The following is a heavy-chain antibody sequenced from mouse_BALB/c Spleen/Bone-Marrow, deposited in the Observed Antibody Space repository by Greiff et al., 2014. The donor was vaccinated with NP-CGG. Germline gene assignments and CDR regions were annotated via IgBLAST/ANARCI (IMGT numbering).Heavy chain of an antibody. CDR2: IDPANGNT. V-gene: IGHV14-3*02. J-gene: IGHJ3*01. CDR1: GFNIKDTY. D-gene: IGHD1-1*01. Sequence: SGAELVKPGASVKLSCTASGFNIKDTYMHWVKQRPEQGLEWIGRIDPANGNTKYDPKFQGKATITADTSSNTAYLQLSSLTSEDTAVYYCASHYYGSSLFAYWGQGTLVTVSA. CDR3: ASHYYGSSLFAY.